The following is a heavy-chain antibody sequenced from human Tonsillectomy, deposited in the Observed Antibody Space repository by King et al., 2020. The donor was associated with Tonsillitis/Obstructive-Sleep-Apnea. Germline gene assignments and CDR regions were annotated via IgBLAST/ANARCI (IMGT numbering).Heavy chain of an antibody. Sequence: QLQESGPGLVKPSETLSLTCTVSGGSISTYYWSWIRQPPGKGLECIGYVDYSGSTNYNPSLKSRVTISVDTSKNQFSLKLSSVTAADTAMYYCAREGSFDAFDIRGQGTMVAVSS. J-gene: IGHJ3*02. CDR3: AREGSFDAFDI. CDR1: GGSISTYY. CDR2: VDYSGST. V-gene: IGHV4-59*01.